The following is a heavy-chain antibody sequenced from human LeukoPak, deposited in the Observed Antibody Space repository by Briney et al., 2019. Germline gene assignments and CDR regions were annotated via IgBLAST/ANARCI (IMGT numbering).Heavy chain of an antibody. CDR3: ARGPTRSSSSWYYDY. CDR1: GFTFSSYW. Sequence: AGGSLRLSCAASGFTFSSYWMSWVRQAPGKGLEWVSSINWNAVYTYYADSVKGRFTISRDTARNSLFLQMNGLRAEDTALYHCARGPTRSSSSWYYDYWGQGTLVTVSS. V-gene: IGHV3-20*01. CDR2: INWNAVYT. J-gene: IGHJ4*02. D-gene: IGHD3-22*01.